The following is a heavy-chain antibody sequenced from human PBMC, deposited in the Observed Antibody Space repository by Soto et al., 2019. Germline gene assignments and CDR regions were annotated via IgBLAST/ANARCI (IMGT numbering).Heavy chain of an antibody. CDR1: GGSISSSSYY. CDR3: ARERSAYYYESSGYWAFDI. Sequence: SETLSLTCTVSGGSISSSSYYWGWIRQPPGKGLEWIGYIYYSGTTYYNPSLKSRATISVDTSKNHFSLRLSSVTAADTAVYYCARERSAYYYESSGYWAFDIWGQGTKVTVSS. J-gene: IGHJ3*02. D-gene: IGHD3-22*01. CDR2: IYYSGTT. V-gene: IGHV4-30-4*08.